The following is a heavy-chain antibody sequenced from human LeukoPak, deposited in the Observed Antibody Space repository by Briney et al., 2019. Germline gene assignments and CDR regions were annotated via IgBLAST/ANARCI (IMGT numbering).Heavy chain of an antibody. CDR3: ATGSGYFYGH. J-gene: IGHJ4*02. CDR1: GFTFSSYA. Sequence: GGSLRLSCAASGFTFSSYAMHWVRQAPGRGLEWVAVATNDGVTKNYADSVKGRFTISRDNSKNTLYMQMNSLRVEDTAVYYCATGSGYFYGHWGQGTLVTVSS. D-gene: IGHD3-22*01. CDR2: ATNDGVTK. V-gene: IGHV3-30*04.